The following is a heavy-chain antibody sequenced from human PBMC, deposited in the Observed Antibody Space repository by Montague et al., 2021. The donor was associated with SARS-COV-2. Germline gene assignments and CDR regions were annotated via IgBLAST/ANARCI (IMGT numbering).Heavy chain of an antibody. CDR2: TYYRSKWYN. Sequence: CAISGDSVSSNSPTWNWVRQSPPTGREWLGRTYYRSKWYNDYAVXXRGRGTINPDTSKNQFSLQLNSVAPEDTAIYYCTSGREGNYNVMDVWGQGTTVTVSS. V-gene: IGHV6-1*01. J-gene: IGHJ6*02. CDR3: TSGREGNYNVMDV. CDR1: GDSVSSNSPT. D-gene: IGHD1-1*01.